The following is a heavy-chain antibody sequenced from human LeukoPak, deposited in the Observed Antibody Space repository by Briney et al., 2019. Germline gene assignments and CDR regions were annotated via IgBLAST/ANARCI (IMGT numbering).Heavy chain of an antibody. V-gene: IGHV4-59*01. J-gene: IGHJ4*02. CDR3: ARGVRYSSSWYYFDY. D-gene: IGHD6-13*01. CDR2: IYYSGST. Sequence: SETLSLTWTVSGGSISSYYWSWIRQPPGKGLEWIGYIYYSGSTNYNPSLKSRVTISVDTSKNQFSLKLSSVTAADTAVYYCARGVRYSSSWYYFDYWGQGTLVTVSS. CDR1: GGSISSYY.